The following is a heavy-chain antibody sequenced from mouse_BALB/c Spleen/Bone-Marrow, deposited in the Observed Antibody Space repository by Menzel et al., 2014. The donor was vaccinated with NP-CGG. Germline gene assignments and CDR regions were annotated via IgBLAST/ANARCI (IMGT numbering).Heavy chain of an antibody. V-gene: IGHV1-80*01. D-gene: IGHD1-1*01. CDR2: IYPGDDDT. CDR1: GYAFSRSW. Sequence: VKVVESGAELVRPGSSVKISCKASGYAFSRSWMNWVKQRPGPGLKWIGQIYPGDDDTNYSGKFKGRATLTADKSSGTAYMQLSSLTSEDSAVYFCAGSTPLAYWGQGTLVTVSA. CDR3: AGSTPLAY. J-gene: IGHJ3*01.